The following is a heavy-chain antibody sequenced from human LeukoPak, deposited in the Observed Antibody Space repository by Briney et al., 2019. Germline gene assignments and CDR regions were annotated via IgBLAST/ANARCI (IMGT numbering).Heavy chain of an antibody. J-gene: IGHJ5*02. D-gene: IGHD2-15*01. CDR1: GFTFSSYA. CDR3: ARRYCSGGSCYSFRGDWFDP. Sequence: GGSLRLSCAASGFTFSSYAMSWVRQAPGKGLEWVSGISGSGDNTYYADSVKGRFTISRDNSKNTLYLQMNSLRAEDTAVYYCARRYCSGGSCYSFRGDWFDPWGQGTLVTVSS. V-gene: IGHV3-23*01. CDR2: ISGSGDNT.